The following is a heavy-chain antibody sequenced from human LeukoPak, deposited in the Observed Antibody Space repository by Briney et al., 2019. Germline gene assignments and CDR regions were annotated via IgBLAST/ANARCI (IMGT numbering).Heavy chain of an antibody. Sequence: LRLXXXASGFTFXSYGMSWVRQAPGKGLEWVSAITATSSSTHDADSVQGRFTISRDNSKNTLYLQMNSLRPEDTAIYYCAKLFESGTYNNFFHYWGQGTLVTVFS. V-gene: IGHV3-23*01. CDR2: ITATSSST. CDR3: AKLFESGTYNNFFHY. J-gene: IGHJ4*02. CDR1: GFTFXSYG. D-gene: IGHD3-10*01.